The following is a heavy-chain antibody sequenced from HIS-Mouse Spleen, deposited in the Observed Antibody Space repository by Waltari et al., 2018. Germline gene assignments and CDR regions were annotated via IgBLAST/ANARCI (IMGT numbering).Heavy chain of an antibody. J-gene: IGHJ4*02. CDR3: ASGRDAIY. CDR2: INPSGGST. D-gene: IGHD2-21*01. V-gene: IGHV1-46*01. CDR1: GYTFTSYY. Sequence: QVQLVQSRAEVKKPGASVKVSCKASGYTFTSYYMHWVRQAPGQGLEWMGRINPSGGSTSYVQKLQGTVTMTRDTATSRVYMELSSLRSEDTAMYYWASGRDAIYGGQGTLVAISS.